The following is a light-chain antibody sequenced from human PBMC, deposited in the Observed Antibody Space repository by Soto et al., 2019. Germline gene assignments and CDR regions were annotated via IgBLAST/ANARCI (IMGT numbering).Light chain of an antibody. V-gene: IGLV1-40*01. CDR3: QAWDSSTVV. CDR1: SSNIGAGYD. J-gene: IGLJ2*01. Sequence: QAVVTQPPSVSGAPGQRVTISCTGSSSNIGAGYDVHWYQQLPGTAPKLLIYGNSNRPSGVPDRFSGSKSGTSASLAITGLQAEDEADYYCQAWDSSTVVVGGGTKLTVL. CDR2: GNS.